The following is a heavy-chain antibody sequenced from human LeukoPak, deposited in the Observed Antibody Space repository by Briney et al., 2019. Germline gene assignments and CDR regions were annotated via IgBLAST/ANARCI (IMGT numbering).Heavy chain of an antibody. CDR3: ARDNGLYFDY. CDR1: GGSISSYY. J-gene: IGHJ4*02. Sequence: PSETLSLTCTVSGGSISSYYWSWLRQPPGKGLEWIGYIYYSGSTNYNPSLKSRVTISVDTSKNQFSLKLSSVTAADTAVYYCARDNGLYFDYWGQGTLVTVSS. V-gene: IGHV4-59*01. CDR2: IYYSGST.